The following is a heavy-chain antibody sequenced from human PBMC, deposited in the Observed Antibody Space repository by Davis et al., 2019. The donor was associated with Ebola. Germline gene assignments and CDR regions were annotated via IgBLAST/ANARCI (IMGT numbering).Heavy chain of an antibody. V-gene: IGHV1-18*04. Sequence: AASVKVSCKASGYTFTSYGISWVRQAPGQGLEWMGWIITDNGNRNYAQKFQGRVTMSTDTSTTTAYMELTSLRSDDTAVYYCAKVGGSGTYWGQGILVTVSS. D-gene: IGHD3-10*01. CDR3: AKVGGSGTY. CDR2: IITDNGNR. J-gene: IGHJ4*02. CDR1: GYTFTSYG.